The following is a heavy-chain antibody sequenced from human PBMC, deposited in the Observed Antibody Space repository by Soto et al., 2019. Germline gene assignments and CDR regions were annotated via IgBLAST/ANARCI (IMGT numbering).Heavy chain of an antibody. D-gene: IGHD6-13*01. J-gene: IGHJ5*01. V-gene: IGHV3-30*18. CDR3: SKDWGSSGWFNWFDS. CDR2: ISHDGFSQ. Sequence: QVQLVESGGGVVQPRTSLRLSCVVSGFTLSNTGVHWVRQAPGKGLEWVAMISHDGFSQHYVDSVKGRFTISRDNSKNTLYLQMDSLRPEDTSVYYCSKDWGSSGWFNWFDSWGQGTLVIVSS. CDR1: GFTLSNTG.